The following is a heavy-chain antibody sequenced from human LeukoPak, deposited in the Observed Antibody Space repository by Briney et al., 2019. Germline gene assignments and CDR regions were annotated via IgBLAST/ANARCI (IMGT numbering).Heavy chain of an antibody. V-gene: IGHV4-4*07. CDR2: IYTSGST. CDR3: ARSGGYNGWYFFDC. CDR1: GASISAHY. J-gene: IGHJ4*02. Sequence: SETLSLTCTDSGASISAHYLRWIRQPAGKGLEWIGRIYTSGSTDYNPSLRSRVTMSVDTSTNQFSLQLSSVTAADTAVYYCARSGGYNGWYFFDCCGQGTLVTVSS. D-gene: IGHD6-19*01.